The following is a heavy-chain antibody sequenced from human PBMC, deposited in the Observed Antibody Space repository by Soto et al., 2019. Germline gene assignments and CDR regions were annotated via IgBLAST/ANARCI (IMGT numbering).Heavy chain of an antibody. CDR2: FRTSGDGGTT. Sequence: GGSLRLSCAASGCTFNSYSMSWVRQAPGKGLEWVSGFRTSGDGGTTYYADSVKGRFTISRDNSKNMLFLQMNSLRAEDTAIYYFAKKVNSRPGNKYFDYWGQGTLVTV. V-gene: IGHV3-23*01. J-gene: IGHJ4*02. CDR3: AKKVNSRPGNKYFDY. D-gene: IGHD3-10*01. CDR1: GCTFNSYS.